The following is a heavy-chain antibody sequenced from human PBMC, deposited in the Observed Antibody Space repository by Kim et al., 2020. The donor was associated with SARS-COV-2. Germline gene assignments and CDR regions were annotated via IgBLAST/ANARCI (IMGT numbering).Heavy chain of an antibody. CDR1: GGSFSGYY. Sequence: SETLSLTCAVYGGSFSGYYWSWIRQPPGKGLEWIGEINHSGSTNYNPSLKSRVTISVDTSKNQFSLELSSVTAADTAVYYCARGPPYYDILTGYYPLSYYYGMDVWGQGTTVTVSS. V-gene: IGHV4-34*01. J-gene: IGHJ6*02. CDR3: ARGPPYYDILTGYYPLSYYYGMDV. CDR2: INHSGST. D-gene: IGHD3-9*01.